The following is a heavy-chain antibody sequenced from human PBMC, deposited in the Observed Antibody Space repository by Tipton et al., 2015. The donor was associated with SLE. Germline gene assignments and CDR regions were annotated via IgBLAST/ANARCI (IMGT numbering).Heavy chain of an antibody. D-gene: IGHD4-17*01. CDR3: ARDYGDYVILDY. Sequence: QLVQSGPEVKKPGASVKVSCKASGYTFTTYYLHWVRQAPGQGLEWMGIINPSGGSTSYAQKFQGRVTMTRDTSTSTAYMELRSLRSDDTAVYYCARDYGDYVILDYWGQGTLVTVSS. J-gene: IGHJ4*02. V-gene: IGHV1-46*01. CDR1: GYTFTTYY. CDR2: INPSGGST.